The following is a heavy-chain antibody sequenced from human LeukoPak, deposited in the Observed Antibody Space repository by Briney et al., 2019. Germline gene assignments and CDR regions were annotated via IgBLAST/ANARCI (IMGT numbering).Heavy chain of an antibody. J-gene: IGHJ4*02. Sequence: SGGPLRLSCAASAFTFSSYWMHWVRQAPGKGLVWVSRIKSDGSSTSYADSVKGRFTISRDNAKNTLYLQMNSLRAEDTAVYYCARGASSRYYVDYWGQGTLVTVSS. CDR1: AFTFSSYW. D-gene: IGHD3-10*01. CDR2: IKSDGSST. V-gene: IGHV3-74*01. CDR3: ARGASSRYYVDY.